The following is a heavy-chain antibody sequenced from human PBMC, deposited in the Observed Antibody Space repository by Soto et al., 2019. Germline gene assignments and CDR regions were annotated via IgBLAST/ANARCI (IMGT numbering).Heavy chain of an antibody. CDR1: CRSFIGYY. J-gene: IGHJ4*02. V-gene: IGHV4-34*01. CDR3: ARGRWLRQSFDY. CDR2: INHSGST. Sequence: SDTLSLSCAVHCRSFIGYYWRWMRQPPGKGLEWIGEINHSGSTNYNPSLKSRVTISVDTSKNQFSLNLYSVTAADTAVYYCARGRWLRQSFDYWGQGTLVTVS. D-gene: IGHD5-12*01.